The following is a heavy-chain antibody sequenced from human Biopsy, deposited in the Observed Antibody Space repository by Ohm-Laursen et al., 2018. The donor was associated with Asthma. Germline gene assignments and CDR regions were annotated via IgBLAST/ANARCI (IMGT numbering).Heavy chain of an antibody. CDR3: ARTYCTLNTCYASFDH. Sequence: VASVKVSCKPSGYSFELNGMSWVRQRPGQGLEWMGWISDYLENPNYAQKFQGRVNMTYDRSTNTAYMELKSLRTDDTAVYFCARTYCTLNTCYASFDHWGQGTLVAVSS. J-gene: IGHJ4*02. CDR1: GYSFELNG. CDR2: ISDYLENP. D-gene: IGHD2-2*01. V-gene: IGHV1-18*04.